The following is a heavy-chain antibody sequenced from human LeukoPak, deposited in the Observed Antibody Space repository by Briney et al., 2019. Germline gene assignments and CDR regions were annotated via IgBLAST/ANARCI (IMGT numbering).Heavy chain of an antibody. D-gene: IGHD6-19*01. J-gene: IGHJ4*02. V-gene: IGHV3-48*03. CDR3: AKENGGIGHSSGWYVFDY. Sequence: PGGSLRLSCAASGFTFSSYEMNWVRQAPGKGLEWVSYIDTSGGTIDYADSVKGRFTISRDNAQNSLYLQMNSLRAEDTAVYYCAKENGGIGHSSGWYVFDYWGQGTLVTVSS. CDR1: GFTFSSYE. CDR2: IDTSGGTI.